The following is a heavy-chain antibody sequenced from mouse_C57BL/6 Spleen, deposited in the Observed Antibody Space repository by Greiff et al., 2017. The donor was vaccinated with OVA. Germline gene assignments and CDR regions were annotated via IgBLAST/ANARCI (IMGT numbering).Heavy chain of an antibody. Sequence: EVMLVESGGGLVKPGGSLKLSCAASGFTFSSYAMSWVRQTPEKRLEWVATISDGGSYTYYPDNVKGRFTISRDNAKNNLYLQMSHLKSEDTAMYYCARAYYSNLYYFDYWGQGTTLTVSS. CDR2: ISDGGSYT. J-gene: IGHJ2*01. V-gene: IGHV5-4*03. CDR1: GFTFSSYA. CDR3: ARAYYSNLYYFDY. D-gene: IGHD2-5*01.